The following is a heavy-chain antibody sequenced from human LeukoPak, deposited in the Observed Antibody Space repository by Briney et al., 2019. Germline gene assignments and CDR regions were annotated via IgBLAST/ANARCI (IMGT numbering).Heavy chain of an antibody. CDR3: ARLGFGELLPPFDY. CDR2: IYHSGST. CDR1: GYSISSGYY. J-gene: IGHJ4*02. V-gene: IGHV4-38-2*01. D-gene: IGHD3-10*01. Sequence: SETLSLTCAVSGYSISSGYYWGWIRQPPGKGLEWIGSIYHSGSTFYNPSLKSRVTISVDTSKNQFSLKLSSVTAADTAVYYCARLGFGELLPPFDYWGQGTLVTVSS.